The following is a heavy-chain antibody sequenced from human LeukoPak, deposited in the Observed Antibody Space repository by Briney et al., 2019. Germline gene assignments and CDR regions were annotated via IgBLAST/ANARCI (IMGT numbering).Heavy chain of an antibody. Sequence: ASVKVSCKVSGYTLTELSMHRVRQAPGKGLEWMGGFDPEDGETIYAQKFQGRVTMTEDTSTDTAYMELSSLRSEDTAVYYCATPGPRSGYYDSSGYYRFDYWGQGTLVTVSS. J-gene: IGHJ4*02. D-gene: IGHD3-22*01. CDR1: GYTLTELS. CDR2: FDPEDGET. CDR3: ATPGPRSGYYDSSGYYRFDY. V-gene: IGHV1-24*01.